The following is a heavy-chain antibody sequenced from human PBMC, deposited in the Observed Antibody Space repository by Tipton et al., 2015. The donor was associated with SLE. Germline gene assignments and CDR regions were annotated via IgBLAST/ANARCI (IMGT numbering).Heavy chain of an antibody. V-gene: IGHV4-34*01. CDR3: ARDLNYYGSGSYKGWFDP. CDR1: GGSFGGAY. CDR2: SINHSGST. D-gene: IGHD3-10*01. Sequence: AGLVKPSETLSLTCAVSGGSFGGAYWTWIRQPPGKGLEWIGESINHSGSTNYNPSLESRVTISVDVSKNQYSLKLSSVTAADTAVYYCARDLNYYGSGSYKGWFDPWGQGTLVTVSS. J-gene: IGHJ5*02.